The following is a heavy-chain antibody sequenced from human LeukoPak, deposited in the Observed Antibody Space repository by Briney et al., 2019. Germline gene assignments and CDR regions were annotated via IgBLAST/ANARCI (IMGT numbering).Heavy chain of an antibody. CDR1: GGSFSGYY. J-gene: IGHJ5*02. D-gene: IGHD3-3*01. Sequence: SETLSLTCAVYGGSFSGYYWGWIRQPPGKGLEWIGSISYSGRTYYNPSLNSRVTISVDTSKNQFSLKLSSVTAADTAVYYCARDGPAFTYYDVWSGFSNWFDPWGQGTLVTVSS. CDR3: ARDGPAFTYYDVWSGFSNWFDP. V-gene: IGHV4-34*01. CDR2: ISYSGRT.